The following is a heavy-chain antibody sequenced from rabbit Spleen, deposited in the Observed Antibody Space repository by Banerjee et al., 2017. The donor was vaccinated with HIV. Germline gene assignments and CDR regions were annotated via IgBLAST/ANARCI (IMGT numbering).Heavy chain of an antibody. CDR1: GFSFTYIDY. CDR2: VAAGVSFTS. CDR3: ARDLAGVIGWNFAL. D-gene: IGHD4-1*01. Sequence: QSLEESGGDLVKPGASLTLTCTASGFSFTYIDYLCWVRQPPGKGPEWIACVAAGVSFTSYYATWAKGRFTISKTSSTTVTLQMTSLTAADTATYFCARDLAGVIGWNFALWGPGTLVTVS. V-gene: IGHV1S40*01. J-gene: IGHJ4*01.